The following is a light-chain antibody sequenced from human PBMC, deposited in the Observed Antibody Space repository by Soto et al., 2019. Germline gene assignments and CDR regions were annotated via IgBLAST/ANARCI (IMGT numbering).Light chain of an antibody. Sequence: DVQMTQSPSSLSASVGDRVTITCRASQRIRNYLNWCQQKPGKAPKLLIFAASSLQSGVPSRFSGSGSGTDFTLTISSLQPEDFATYYCQQSYSTPRVTFGQGTKVDIK. V-gene: IGKV1-39*01. J-gene: IGKJ1*01. CDR3: QQSYSTPRVT. CDR1: QRIRNY. CDR2: AAS.